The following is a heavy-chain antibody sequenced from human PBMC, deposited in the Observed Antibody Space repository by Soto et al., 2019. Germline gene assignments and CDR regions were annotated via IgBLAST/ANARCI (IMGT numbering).Heavy chain of an antibody. D-gene: IGHD6-6*01. CDR2: ISYDGSNK. CDR1: GFTFSSYG. Sequence: GGSLRLSCAASGFTFSSYGMHWVRQAPGKGLEWVAVISYDGSNKYYADSVKGRFTISRDNSKNTLYLQMNSLRAEDTAVYYYAKTKYSSPGGPYYYGMDVWGQGTTVTVSS. V-gene: IGHV3-30*18. CDR3: AKTKYSSPGGPYYYGMDV. J-gene: IGHJ6*02.